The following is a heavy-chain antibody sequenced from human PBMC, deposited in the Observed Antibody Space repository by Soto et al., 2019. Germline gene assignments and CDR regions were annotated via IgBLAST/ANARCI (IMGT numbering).Heavy chain of an antibody. Sequence: EVQLVQSGAEVKKPGESLRISCKGSGYTFSNYFIAWVRQMPGKGLEWMGRIDPSDSYTHYNPSFQGHVSISVDKSINTACLQWTSLKSSDTPMYYCSTPTEDTGYSIRDHRGQGTLVTVSS. CDR1: GYTFSNYF. CDR3: STPTEDTGYSIRDH. CDR2: IDPSDSYT. J-gene: IGHJ4*02. D-gene: IGHD3-9*01. V-gene: IGHV5-10-1*01.